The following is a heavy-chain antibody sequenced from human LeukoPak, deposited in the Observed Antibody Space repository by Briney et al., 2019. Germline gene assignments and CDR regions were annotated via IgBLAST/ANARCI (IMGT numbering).Heavy chain of an antibody. J-gene: IGHJ5*02. Sequence: ASVKVSCKASGYTFTSYGISWVRQAPGQGLEWMGWISAYNGNTNYAQKLQGRVTMTTDTSTSTAYMELRSLRSDDTAVYYCARLGITIFGRRGVWLDPWGQGTLVTVSS. CDR3: ARLGITIFGRRGVWLDP. D-gene: IGHD3-3*01. CDR2: ISAYNGNT. V-gene: IGHV1-18*01. CDR1: GYTFTSYG.